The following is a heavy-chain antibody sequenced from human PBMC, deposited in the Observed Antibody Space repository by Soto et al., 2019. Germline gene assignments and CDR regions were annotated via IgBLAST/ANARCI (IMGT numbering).Heavy chain of an antibody. Sequence: GASVKVSCKASGYTFTNYYLHWVRQAPGQGLEWMGWISAYNGNTNYAQKLQGRVTMTTDTSTSTAYMELRSLRSDDTAVYYCARDRPGYSSSMNWFDPWGQGTLVTVSS. CDR3: ARDRPGYSSSMNWFDP. J-gene: IGHJ5*02. V-gene: IGHV1-18*04. CDR2: ISAYNGNT. D-gene: IGHD6-13*01. CDR1: GYTFTNYY.